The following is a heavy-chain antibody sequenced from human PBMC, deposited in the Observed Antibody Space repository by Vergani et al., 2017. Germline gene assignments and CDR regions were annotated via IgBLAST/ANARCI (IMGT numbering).Heavy chain of an antibody. J-gene: IGHJ6*02. CDR2: ISYDGSNK. V-gene: IGHV3-30-3*01. D-gene: IGHD2-15*01. CDR1: GFTFSSYA. CDR3: ARSKMGCXGGSCYSGFYYYYGMDV. Sequence: QVQLVESGGGVVQPGRSLRLSCAASGFTFSSYAMHWVRQAPGKGLEWVAVISYDGSNKYYADSVKGRFTISRDNSKNTLYLQMNSLRAEDTAVYYCARSKMGCXGGSCYSGFYYYYGMDVWGQGTTVTVSS.